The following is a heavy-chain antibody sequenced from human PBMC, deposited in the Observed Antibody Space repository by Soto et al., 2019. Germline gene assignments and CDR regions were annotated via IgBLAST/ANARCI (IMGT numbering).Heavy chain of an antibody. CDR1: GSSFSTHD. CDR2: LSSTGHTK. CDR3: VKESGKPDNGAYFNY. J-gene: IGHJ4*02. Sequence: PGGSLILSCAASGSSFSTHDMIWIRQAPGQGLEWMADLSSTGHTKYYADSVKGRFTISRDHSENPLILRMHRLRPDDTAVYYCVKESGKPDNGAYFNYWVQETLVTVSS. D-gene: IGHD2-8*01. V-gene: IGHV3-30*18.